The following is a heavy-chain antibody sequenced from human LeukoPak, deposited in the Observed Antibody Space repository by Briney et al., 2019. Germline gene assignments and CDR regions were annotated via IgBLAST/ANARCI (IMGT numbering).Heavy chain of an antibody. CDR1: GFTFSSYW. CDR2: IKQDGSEK. D-gene: IGHD1-14*01. CDR3: ARTPRARYFDY. J-gene: IGHJ4*02. Sequence: PGGSLRLSCAASGFTFSSYWMSWVRQAPGKGLEWVANIKQDGSEKYYVDSVRGRFTISRDNVKNSLYLQMNSLRAEDTAVYYCARTPRARYFDYWGQGTLVTVSS. V-gene: IGHV3-7*01.